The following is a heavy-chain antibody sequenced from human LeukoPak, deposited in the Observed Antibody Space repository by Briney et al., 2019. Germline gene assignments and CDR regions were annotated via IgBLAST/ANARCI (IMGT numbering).Heavy chain of an antibody. V-gene: IGHV4-30-4*08. CDR2: IYYSGST. Sequence: SQTLSLTCTVSGGSISSGDYYWSWIRQPPGKGLEWIGYIYYSGSTYYNPSLKSRVTISVDTSKNQFSLKLSSVTAADTAVYYCARGPRSCSSTSCYRPYYFDYWSQGTLVTVSS. J-gene: IGHJ4*02. CDR3: ARGPRSCSSTSCYRPYYFDY. D-gene: IGHD2-2*02. CDR1: GGSISSGDYY.